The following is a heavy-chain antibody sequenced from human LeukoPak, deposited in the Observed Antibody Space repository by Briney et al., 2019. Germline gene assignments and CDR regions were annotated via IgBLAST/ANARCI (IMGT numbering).Heavy chain of an antibody. CDR2: ISYDAKGK. Sequence: GGSLRLSCVASGFTFSRYTMHWVRQAPGKVLEWVAVISYDAKGKFYADSVKGRFTISRDNAKNSLYLQMNSLRAEDTAVYYCARASSGWYYYYGMDVWGQGTTVTVSS. D-gene: IGHD6-19*01. CDR3: ARASSGWYYYYGMDV. CDR1: GFTFSRYT. V-gene: IGHV3-30*04. J-gene: IGHJ6*02.